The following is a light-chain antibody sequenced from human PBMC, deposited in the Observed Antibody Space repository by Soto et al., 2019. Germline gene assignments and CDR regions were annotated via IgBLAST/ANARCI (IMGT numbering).Light chain of an antibody. CDR1: QSISTY. CDR2: VAS. J-gene: IGKJ2*01. Sequence: DIQMTQSPSSLSAYVGDRVTITCRARQSISTYLNWYQQRPGKAPKLLISVASRLQSGVPSRFSGSGSGTDFTLTISSLQPEDFASYFCQQSYSTPYTFGPGTKLEI. CDR3: QQSYSTPYT. V-gene: IGKV1-39*01.